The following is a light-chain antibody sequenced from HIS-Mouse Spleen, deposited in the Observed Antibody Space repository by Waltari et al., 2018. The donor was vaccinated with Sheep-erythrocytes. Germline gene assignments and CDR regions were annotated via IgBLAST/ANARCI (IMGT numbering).Light chain of an antibody. Sequence: SYVLTQPPSVSVAPGQTARITCGGNNIGSKSVHWYQQKPGQAPVLVVYDDSDRPSGVPERVPGSNAGNTATRTISRVEAGDEADYYCQVWDSSSDHPYVFGTGTKVTVL. CDR3: QVWDSSSDHPYV. V-gene: IGLV3-21*02. CDR2: DDS. CDR1: NIGSKS. J-gene: IGLJ1*01.